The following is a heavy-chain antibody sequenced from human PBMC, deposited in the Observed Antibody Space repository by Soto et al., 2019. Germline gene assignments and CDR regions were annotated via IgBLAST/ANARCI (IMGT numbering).Heavy chain of an antibody. CDR2: IGTAGDT. D-gene: IGHD5-12*01. Sequence: ESGGGLVQPGGSLRLSCAASGFTFSSYDMHWVRQATGKGLEWVSAIGTAGDTYYPGSVKGRFTISRENAKNSLYLQMNSLRAGDTAVYYCARSYVDSYYYYGMDVWGQGTTVTVSS. J-gene: IGHJ6*02. CDR1: GFTFSSYD. V-gene: IGHV3-13*04. CDR3: ARSYVDSYYYYGMDV.